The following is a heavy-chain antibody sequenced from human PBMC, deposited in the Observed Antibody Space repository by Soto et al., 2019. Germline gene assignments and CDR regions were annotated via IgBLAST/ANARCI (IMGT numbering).Heavy chain of an antibody. V-gene: IGHV3-7*03. CDR3: ATDFLFDYYDSSSVGY. D-gene: IGHD3-22*01. J-gene: IGHJ4*02. CDR1: GFTFISYW. Sequence: GGYLRLSCAASGFTFISYWMTWVRQAPWKGLEWVANIKQDGSAKYYVDSVKGRFTISRDNAKNSLYLQMNSLRSEDTAVYYCATDFLFDYYDSSSVGYCGQGTLVTVSS. CDR2: IKQDGSAK.